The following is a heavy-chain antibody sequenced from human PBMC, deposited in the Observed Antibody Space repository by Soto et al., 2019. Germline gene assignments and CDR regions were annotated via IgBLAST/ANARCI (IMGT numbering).Heavy chain of an antibody. CDR1: GYTFSSYS. CDR3: ARDVTIFGVVIRAFDI. D-gene: IGHD3-3*01. CDR2: ISSSSSTI. J-gene: IGHJ3*02. Sequence: GGSLRLSCAASGYTFSSYSMNWVRQAPGKGLEWVSYISSSSSTIYYADSVKGRFTISRDNAKNSLYLQMNSLRAEDTAVYYCARDVTIFGVVIRAFDIWGQGTMVTVSS. V-gene: IGHV3-48*01.